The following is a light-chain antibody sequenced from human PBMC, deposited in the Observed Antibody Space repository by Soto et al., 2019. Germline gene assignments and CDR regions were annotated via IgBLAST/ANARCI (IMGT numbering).Light chain of an antibody. Sequence: DIVLTQSPDSLAVSLGERATINCKSSQSVLYSSNNKNYLAWYQQKPGQPPKLLISWASTRESGVPERFSGSGSGTDFTLTISSLQAEDVAVYYCQQSYSTPRTFGPGTQVDIK. V-gene: IGKV4-1*01. CDR3: QQSYSTPRT. CDR2: WAS. J-gene: IGKJ3*01. CDR1: QSVLYSSNNKNY.